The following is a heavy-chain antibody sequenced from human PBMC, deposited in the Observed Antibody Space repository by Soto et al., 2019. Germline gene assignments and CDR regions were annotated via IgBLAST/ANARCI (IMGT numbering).Heavy chain of an antibody. CDR2: TYYRSKWYN. CDR1: GDSVSSNSAA. D-gene: IGHD6-13*01. CDR3: ARDPGERYSSSGQFDY. V-gene: IGHV6-1*01. J-gene: IGHJ4*02. Sequence: PSQTLSLTCAISGDSVSSNSAAWNWIRQSPSRGLEWLGRTYYRSKWYNDYAVSVKSRITINPDTSKNQFSLQLNSVTPEDTAVYYCARDPGERYSSSGQFDYWGQGTLDAVFS.